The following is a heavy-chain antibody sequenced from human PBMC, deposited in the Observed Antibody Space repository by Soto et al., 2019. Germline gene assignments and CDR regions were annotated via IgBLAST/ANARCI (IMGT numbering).Heavy chain of an antibody. J-gene: IGHJ6*02. Sequence: GGSPRLSCAASGFTFSSYSMNWVRQAPGKGLEWVSSISSSSSYIYYADSVKGRFTISRDNAKNSLYLQMNSLRAEDTAVYYCAREANYGTSYGMDVWGQGTKVTVYS. CDR3: AREANYGTSYGMDV. V-gene: IGHV3-21*01. D-gene: IGHD1-7*01. CDR2: ISSSSSYI. CDR1: GFTFSSYS.